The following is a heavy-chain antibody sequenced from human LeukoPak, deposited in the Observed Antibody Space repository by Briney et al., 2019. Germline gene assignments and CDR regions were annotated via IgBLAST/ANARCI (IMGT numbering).Heavy chain of an antibody. J-gene: IGHJ4*02. CDR2: INPSRGSA. V-gene: IGHV1-46*01. CDR1: GYMFTGYY. CDR3: AREGEWELEVIGGY. Sequence: ASVKISCKASGYMFTGYYMHWVRQAPGQGLEWMGIINPSRGSATYAQKFQGRVTITRDTSTTTVYMELSSLRSEDTAVYYCAREGEWELEVIGGYWGQGTLVTVSS. D-gene: IGHD1-26*01.